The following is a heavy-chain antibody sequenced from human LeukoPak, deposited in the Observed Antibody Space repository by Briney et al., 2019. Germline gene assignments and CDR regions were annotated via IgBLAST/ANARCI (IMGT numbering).Heavy chain of an antibody. V-gene: IGHV3-7*01. CDR1: GFTFSDYW. CDR2: IKQDGSAK. Sequence: GGSLRLSCAASGFTFSDYWMSWVRQAPGKGLEWVANIKQDGSAKYYVDSVKGRFTISRDNAKNSLYLQMNSLRAEDTAVYYCARGWFGELSLDYWGQGTLVTVSS. J-gene: IGHJ4*02. CDR3: ARGWFGELSLDY. D-gene: IGHD3-10*01.